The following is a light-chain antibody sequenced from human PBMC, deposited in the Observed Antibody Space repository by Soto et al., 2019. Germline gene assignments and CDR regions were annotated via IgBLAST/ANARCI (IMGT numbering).Light chain of an antibody. CDR3: QHYNSYSEA. V-gene: IGKV1-5*03. CDR1: ESISKW. Sequence: DIQMTQSPSTLSASVGDRVTITCRASESISKWLAWFQQKPGEAPKIMIYKASTLKSGVPSRFSGSVSGTEGTITISSLKKDDGSTYYCQHYNSYSEAFGQGTKVDIK. CDR2: KAS. J-gene: IGKJ1*01.